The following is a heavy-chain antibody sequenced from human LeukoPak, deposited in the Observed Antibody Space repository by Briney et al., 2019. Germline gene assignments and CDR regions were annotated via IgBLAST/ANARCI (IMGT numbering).Heavy chain of an antibody. Sequence: PSETLSLTCAVFGGSFDGYYWTWIRQSPEKGLEWIGEIVYSGSTNYNPSLKSRVIISADTSKVQFSLTLSSVTAADTAVYYCARLPTPYCSGDCYGNAFDIWGQGTMVTVSS. CDR2: IVYSGST. CDR1: GGSFDGYY. D-gene: IGHD2-21*02. J-gene: IGHJ3*02. V-gene: IGHV4-34*12. CDR3: ARLPTPYCSGDCYGNAFDI.